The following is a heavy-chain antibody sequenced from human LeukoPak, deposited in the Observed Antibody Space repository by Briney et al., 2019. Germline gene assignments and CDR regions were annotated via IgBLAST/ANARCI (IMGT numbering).Heavy chain of an antibody. D-gene: IGHD2-8*02. CDR1: GGSISSSS. CDR2: ISSSSSTI. Sequence: ETLSLTCTVSGGSISSSSYYWGWIRQPPGKGLEWVSYISSSSSTIYYADSVKGRFTISRDNAKNSLYLQMNSLRDEDTAVYYCARGQVPVGFDYWGQGTLVTVSS. V-gene: IGHV3-48*02. CDR3: ARGQVPVGFDY. J-gene: IGHJ4*02.